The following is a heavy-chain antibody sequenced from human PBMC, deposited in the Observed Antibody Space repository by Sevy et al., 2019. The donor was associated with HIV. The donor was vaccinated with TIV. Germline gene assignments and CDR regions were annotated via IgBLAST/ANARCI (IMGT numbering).Heavy chain of an antibody. Sequence: GGSLRLSCSASGFTFSDYYMNWIRQAPGKGLEWISYISFSSNYTMYADSVTGRFTISRDNAKNSLYLQMNSLRAEDTAVYYCARGLVGANLGTDYWGRGTMVTVSS. CDR1: GFTFSDYY. D-gene: IGHD1-26*01. CDR2: ISFSSNYT. J-gene: IGHJ4*03. CDR3: ARGLVGANLGTDY. V-gene: IGHV3-11*06.